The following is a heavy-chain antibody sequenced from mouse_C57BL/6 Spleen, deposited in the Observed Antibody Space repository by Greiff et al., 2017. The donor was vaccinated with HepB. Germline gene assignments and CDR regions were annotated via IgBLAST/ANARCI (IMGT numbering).Heavy chain of an antibody. J-gene: IGHJ4*01. D-gene: IGHD2-5*01. Sequence: EVQLQQSGPELVKPGASVKISCKASGYTFTDYYMNWVKQSHGKSLEWIGDINPNNGGTSYNQKFKGKATLTVDKSSSTAYMELRSLTSEASAVYYCARYPNSNYVLYYYAMDYWGQGTSVTVSS. V-gene: IGHV1-26*01. CDR2: INPNNGGT. CDR1: GYTFTDYY. CDR3: ARYPNSNYVLYYYAMDY.